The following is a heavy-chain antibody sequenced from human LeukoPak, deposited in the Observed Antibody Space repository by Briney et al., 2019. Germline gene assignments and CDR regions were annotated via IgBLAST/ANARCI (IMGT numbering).Heavy chain of an antibody. CDR1: GDSINSLDL. Sequence: TSETLSLTCTVSGDSINSLDLWSWVRQPPGKGLEWIGEMYLSGTTHSNPSVKSRVTISIDKSKNQSFLNLSSVTAADTAVYYCAGLVGRYSSGLYYYYFDYWGQGTLVTVSS. J-gene: IGHJ4*02. V-gene: IGHV4-4*02. D-gene: IGHD3-22*01. CDR2: MYLSGTT. CDR3: AGLVGRYSSGLYYYYFDY.